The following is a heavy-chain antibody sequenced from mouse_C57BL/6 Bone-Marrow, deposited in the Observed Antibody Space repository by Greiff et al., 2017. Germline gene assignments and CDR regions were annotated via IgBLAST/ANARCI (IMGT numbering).Heavy chain of an antibody. CDR2: IDPENGDT. CDR3: AREGSPYYFDY. CDR1: GFNIKDDY. Sequence: EVQLQQSGAELVRPGASVKLSCTASGFNIKDDYMHWVKQRPEQGLAWIGWIDPENGDTEYASKFQGKATITVDTSSSTAYMQLSSLTSEDSAVYYCAREGSPYYFDYWGQGTTLTVSS. V-gene: IGHV14-4*01. D-gene: IGHD6-1*01. J-gene: IGHJ2*01.